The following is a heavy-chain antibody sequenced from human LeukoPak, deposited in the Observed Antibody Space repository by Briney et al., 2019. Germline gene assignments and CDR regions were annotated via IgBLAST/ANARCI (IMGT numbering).Heavy chain of an antibody. CDR2: INTNTGNP. Sequence: ASVKVSCKASGYTFTSYAMNWVRQAPGQGLEWMGWINTNTGNPTYAQGFTGRFVFSLDTSVSTAYLQISSLKAEDTAVYYCARAQRDEDILTGYYNYYYYMDVWGKGTTVTVSS. CDR3: ARAQRDEDILTGYYNYYYYMDV. J-gene: IGHJ6*03. V-gene: IGHV7-4-1*02. D-gene: IGHD3-9*01. CDR1: GYTFTSYA.